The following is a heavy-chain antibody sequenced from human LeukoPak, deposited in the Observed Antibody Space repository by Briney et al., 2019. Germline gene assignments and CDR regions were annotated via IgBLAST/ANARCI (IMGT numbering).Heavy chain of an antibody. Sequence: GGSLRLSCAASGFTFSSYAMSWVRQAPGRGLGWVSGISGSGGSTYYADFVKGRFTISRDNSKNTLYLQMNSLRAEDTAVYYCAKEGYNWNDPFDYWGQGTLATVSS. CDR1: GFTFSSYA. CDR2: ISGSGGST. V-gene: IGHV3-23*01. D-gene: IGHD1-1*01. J-gene: IGHJ4*02. CDR3: AKEGYNWNDPFDY.